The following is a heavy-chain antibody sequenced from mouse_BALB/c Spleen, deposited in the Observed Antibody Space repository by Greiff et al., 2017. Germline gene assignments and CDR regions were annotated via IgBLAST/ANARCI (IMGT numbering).Heavy chain of an antibody. J-gene: IGHJ2*01. D-gene: IGHD1-1*01. CDR3: ARHDGSPYFDY. V-gene: IGHV5-6*01. CDR1: GFTFSSYG. Sequence: EVMLVESGGDLVKPGGSLKLSCAAPGFTFSSYGMSWVRQTPDKRLEWVATISSGGSYTYYPDSVKGRFTISRDNAKNTLYLQMSSLKSEDTAMYYCARHDGSPYFDYWGQGTTLTVSS. CDR2: ISSGGSYT.